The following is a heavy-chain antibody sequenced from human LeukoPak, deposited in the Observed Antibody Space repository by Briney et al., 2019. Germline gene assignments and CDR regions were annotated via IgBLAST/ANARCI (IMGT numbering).Heavy chain of an antibody. CDR1: GYTFTGYY. V-gene: IGHV1-2*02. Sequence: GASVKVSCKASGYTFTGYYMHWVRQAPGQGLEWMGWINPNSGGTNYAQKFQGRVTMTRDTSISAAYMELSRLRSDDTAVYYCARVGIAAAGTPYDAFDIWGQGTMVTVSS. CDR2: INPNSGGT. CDR3: ARVGIAAAGTPYDAFDI. J-gene: IGHJ3*02. D-gene: IGHD6-13*01.